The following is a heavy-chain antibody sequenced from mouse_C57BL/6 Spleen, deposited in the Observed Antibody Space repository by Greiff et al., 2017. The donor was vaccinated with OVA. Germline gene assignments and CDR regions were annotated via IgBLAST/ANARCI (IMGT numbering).Heavy chain of an antibody. CDR1: GFTFSSYA. CDR2: ISSGGDYI. J-gene: IGHJ4*01. CDR3: TREGEDYYGSSYYYAMDY. D-gene: IGHD1-1*01. V-gene: IGHV5-9-1*02. Sequence: EVMLVESGEGLVKPGGSLKLSCAASGFTFSSYAMSWVRPTPEKRLAWVAYISSGGDYIYYADTVKGRFTISRDNARNTLYLQMSSLKSEDTAMYYCTREGEDYYGSSYYYAMDYWGQGTSVTVSS.